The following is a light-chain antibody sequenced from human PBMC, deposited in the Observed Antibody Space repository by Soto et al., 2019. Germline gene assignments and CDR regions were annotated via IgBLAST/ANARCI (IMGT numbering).Light chain of an antibody. Sequence: QSVLTQPASVSGSPGQSITISCTGTSSVVGSYNLVSWYQQHPGEAPKLIIYEGSKRPLGVSNRFSGSKSGNTASLTISGLQVEDEADYYCCSYAGSSTYVFGIGTKLTVL. J-gene: IGLJ1*01. V-gene: IGLV2-23*01. CDR1: SSVVGSYNL. CDR3: CSYAGSSTYV. CDR2: EGS.